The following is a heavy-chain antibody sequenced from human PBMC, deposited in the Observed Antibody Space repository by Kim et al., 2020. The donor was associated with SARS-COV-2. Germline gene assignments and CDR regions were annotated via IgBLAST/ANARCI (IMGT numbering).Heavy chain of an antibody. J-gene: IGHJ6*02. CDR2: INTNTGNP. Sequence: ASVKVSCKASGYTFTSYAMNWVRQAPGQGLEWMGWINTNTGNPTYAQGFTGRFVFSLDTSVSTAYLQISSLKAEDTAVYYCASSYSGYDYSYYYYGMDVWGQGTTVTVSS. CDR3: ASSYSGYDYSYYYYGMDV. D-gene: IGHD5-12*01. CDR1: GYTFTSYA. V-gene: IGHV7-4-1*02.